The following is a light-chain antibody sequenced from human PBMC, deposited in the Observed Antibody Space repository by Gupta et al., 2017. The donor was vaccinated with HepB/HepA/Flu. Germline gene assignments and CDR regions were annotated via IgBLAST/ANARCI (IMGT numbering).Light chain of an antibody. Sequence: SEVTQDLAVSAALGRTARLTCQGDSLRTYYSSWYQQKPGQAPVLLIYGKNNRPSEIPDRFSGSSSANTASLTITGAQAEDDADYYCDSRDNSGYQVFGSGTKVTVL. CDR2: GKN. CDR1: SLRTYY. J-gene: IGLJ1*01. V-gene: IGLV3-19*01. CDR3: DSRDNSGYQV.